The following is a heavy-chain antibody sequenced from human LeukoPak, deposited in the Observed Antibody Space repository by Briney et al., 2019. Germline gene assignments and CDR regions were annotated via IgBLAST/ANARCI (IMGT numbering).Heavy chain of an antibody. V-gene: IGHV4-61*01. Sequence: SETLSLTCTVSGGSISSANYYWSWIRQPPGKGLEWIGYIYNSGNTAYSPSLKSRVTISLDMSKNQFSLKLTSVTAADTAMYYCARVDGAAGTAYFDYWGQGTLVTVSS. CDR1: GGSISSANYY. D-gene: IGHD6-13*01. J-gene: IGHJ4*02. CDR3: ARVDGAAGTAYFDY. CDR2: IYNSGNT.